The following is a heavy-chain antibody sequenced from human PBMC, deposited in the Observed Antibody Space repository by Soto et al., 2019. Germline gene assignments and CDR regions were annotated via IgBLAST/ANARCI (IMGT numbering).Heavy chain of an antibody. Sequence: SVKVSCKASGGTFSSYAISWVRQAPGQGLEWMGGIIPIFGTANYAQKFQGRVTITADESTSTAYMELSSLRSEDTAVYYCATEGSYSSSWYGVNGMDVWGQGTTVTV. V-gene: IGHV1-69*13. J-gene: IGHJ6*02. CDR2: IIPIFGTA. CDR1: GGTFSSYA. CDR3: ATEGSYSSSWYGVNGMDV. D-gene: IGHD6-13*01.